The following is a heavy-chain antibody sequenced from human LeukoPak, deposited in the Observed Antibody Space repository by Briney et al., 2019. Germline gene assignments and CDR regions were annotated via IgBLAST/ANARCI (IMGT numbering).Heavy chain of an antibody. Sequence: PGGSLRLSCAASGFTFSHYGMHWVRQAPGKGLEWVAFIQYDGNNNDYADSVKGRFTISRDNSKNTLYLQMNSLRAEDTAVYYCAHYDSSGYYPHDAFDIWGQGTMVTVSS. V-gene: IGHV3-30*02. CDR2: IQYDGNNN. CDR3: AHYDSSGYYPHDAFDI. D-gene: IGHD3-22*01. J-gene: IGHJ3*02. CDR1: GFTFSHYG.